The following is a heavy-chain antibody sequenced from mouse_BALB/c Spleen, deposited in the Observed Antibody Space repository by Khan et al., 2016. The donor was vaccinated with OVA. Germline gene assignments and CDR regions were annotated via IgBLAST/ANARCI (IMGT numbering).Heavy chain of an antibody. CDR2: ISSGGSYT. Sequence: EVELVESGGDLVKPGGSLKLSCAASGFTFSSYGMPWVRQTPDKRLEWVAAISSGGSYTYYQDSLKGRVTISRDKATNTLYLQMSSLKSEDTTLYYYERQPCYYKGSAMDYWGQGTSVTVSS. D-gene: IGHD2-3*01. V-gene: IGHV5-6*01. CDR3: ERQPCYYKGSAMDY. J-gene: IGHJ4*01. CDR1: GFTFSSYG.